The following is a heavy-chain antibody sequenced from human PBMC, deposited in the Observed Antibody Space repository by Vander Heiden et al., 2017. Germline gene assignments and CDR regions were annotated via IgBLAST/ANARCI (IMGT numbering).Heavy chain of an antibody. CDR2: IWYDGSNK. CDR1: GFTFSSYG. J-gene: IGHJ4*02. CDR3: ARDRGYFDY. V-gene: IGHV3-33*01. Sequence: QVQLVESGGGVVQPGRSLRLSCAASGFTFSSYGMHGVRQAAGKGLEWVAVIWYDGSNKYYADSVKGRFTISRDNSKNTLYLQMNSLRAEDTAVYYCARDRGYFDYWGQGTLVTVSS.